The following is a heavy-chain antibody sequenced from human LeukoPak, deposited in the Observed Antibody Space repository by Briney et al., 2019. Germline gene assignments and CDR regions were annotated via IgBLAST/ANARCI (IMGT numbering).Heavy chain of an antibody. J-gene: IGHJ4*02. CDR2: ISSSGGST. CDR1: GFTFSSYA. D-gene: IGHD2-2*02. CDR3: AKAAAVVVSAATPYFDY. Sequence: GGSLRLSCAASGFTFSSYAMSWVRQAPGKGLEWVSGISSSGGSTYYADSVKGRFTISRDNSKNTLFLQMNSLRAEDTAVYYCAKAAAVVVSAATPYFDYWGQGTLVAVSS. V-gene: IGHV3-23*01.